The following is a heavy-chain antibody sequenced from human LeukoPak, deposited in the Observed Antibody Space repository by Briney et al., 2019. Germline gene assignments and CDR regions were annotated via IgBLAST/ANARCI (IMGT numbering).Heavy chain of an antibody. V-gene: IGHV1-69*01. CDR3: ARDFSKLRFLEWSGFDP. D-gene: IGHD3-3*01. CDR1: GGTFSSYA. Sequence: SVKVSCKASGGTFSSYAISWVRQAPGQGLEWMGGIIPIFGTANYAQKFQGRVTITADESTSTAYTELSSLRSEDTAVYYCARDFSKLRFLEWSGFDPWGQGTLVTVSS. J-gene: IGHJ5*02. CDR2: IIPIFGTA.